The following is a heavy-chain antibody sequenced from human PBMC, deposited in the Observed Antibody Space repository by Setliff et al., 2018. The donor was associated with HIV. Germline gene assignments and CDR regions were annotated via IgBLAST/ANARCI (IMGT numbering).Heavy chain of an antibody. CDR1: GDSVSRYS. CDR3: ARRKLQDSTITTSNWFDS. CDR2: VYANGET. D-gene: IGHD3-10*01. J-gene: IGHJ5*01. V-gene: IGHV4-4*09. Sequence: PSETRSLTCTVSGDSVSRYSWNWIRQPPGKGLEWIGYVYANGETNYNPSLKSRVTMSADTSRNQVSLSLNSATAADTAVYFCARRKLQDSTITTSNWFDSWGQGILVTVSS.